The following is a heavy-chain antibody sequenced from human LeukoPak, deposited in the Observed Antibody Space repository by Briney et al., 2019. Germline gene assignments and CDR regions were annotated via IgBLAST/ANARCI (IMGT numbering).Heavy chain of an antibody. V-gene: IGHV1-69*06. J-gene: IGHJ4*02. CDR2: IIPIFGTA. CDR1: GGTFSSYA. D-gene: IGHD5-12*01. Sequence: SVKVSCKASGGTFSSYAISWVRQAPGQGLEWMGGIIPIFGTANYAQKFQGRVTITADKSTSTAYMELSSLRSEDTAVYYCARDRSGYGFQFDYWGQGTLVTVSS. CDR3: ARDRSGYGFQFDY.